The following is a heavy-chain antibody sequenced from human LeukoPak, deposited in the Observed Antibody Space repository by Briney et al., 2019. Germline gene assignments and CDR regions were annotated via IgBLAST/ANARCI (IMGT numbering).Heavy chain of an antibody. CDR1: GGSISSYY. CDR2: IYTSGST. V-gene: IGHV4-4*07. CDR3: AREKIGYYDSSGRGWFDP. Sequence: SETLSLTCTVSGGSISSYYWSWIRQPAGKGLEWIGRIYTSGSTTYNPSLKSRVTISVDTSKKQFSLKLSSVTAADTAVYYCAREKIGYYDSSGRGWFDPWGQGTLVTVSS. J-gene: IGHJ5*02. D-gene: IGHD3-22*01.